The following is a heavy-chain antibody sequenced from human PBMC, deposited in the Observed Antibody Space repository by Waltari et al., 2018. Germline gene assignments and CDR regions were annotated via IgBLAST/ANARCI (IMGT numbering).Heavy chain of an antibody. CDR1: GYTFIDHY. V-gene: IGHV1-2*02. D-gene: IGHD1-26*01. Sequence: QVQLVQSGAAMKKPGASMRVSCTASGYTFIDHYVHWVRQAPGQGLEWMGWINPNSGGANFARRFQGRISMARDVSTNLAYMELRRLTSSDTAIYYCARGPPVGAGFNPDLDVWGQGTLVTVSS. J-gene: IGHJ4*02. CDR2: INPNSGGA. CDR3: ARGPPVGAGFNPDLDV.